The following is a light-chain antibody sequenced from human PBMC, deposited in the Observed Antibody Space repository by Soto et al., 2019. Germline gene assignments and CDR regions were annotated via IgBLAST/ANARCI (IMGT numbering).Light chain of an antibody. CDR3: QQRRAWPLT. CDR2: DTC. CDR1: QSVNND. J-gene: IGKJ4*01. V-gene: IGKV3-11*01. Sequence: EIVLTQSPATLSLSPGEGATLSCRASQSVNNDLAWYQQRPGQAPRLLIYDTCNRATGVPARFSGSGSGTDFTLTISSLEPEDFAVYYCQQRRAWPLTFGGGTKVEIK.